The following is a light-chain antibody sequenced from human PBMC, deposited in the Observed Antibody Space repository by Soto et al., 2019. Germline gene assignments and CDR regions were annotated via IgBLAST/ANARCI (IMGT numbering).Light chain of an antibody. J-gene: IGKJ2*01. V-gene: IGKV3-20*01. CDR2: AAS. Sequence: EIVLTQSPATLSLSPGERATLSCRASRSFASSYLAWYQHKPGQAPRLLIYAASSMATGIPDRFIGSGSGTDFTLTSRRLEPDDSAVYYCHYYDSSPPYTFGQGTKLEIK. CDR3: HYYDSSPPYT. CDR1: RSFASSY.